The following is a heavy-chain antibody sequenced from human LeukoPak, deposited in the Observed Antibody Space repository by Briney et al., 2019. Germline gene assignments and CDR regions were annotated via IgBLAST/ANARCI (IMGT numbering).Heavy chain of an antibody. CDR3: AKDRGDYGDRSRFDP. CDR1: GFTFSTYS. CDR2: IRASGGVT. Sequence: GGSLRLSCAASGFTFSTYSMSWVRQAPEKGLEWVSTIRASGGVTYYADSVRGRFTISRDNAKSTLYLQMNNLRVEDTAVYYCAKDRGDYGDRSRFDPWGQGIPVTVSS. J-gene: IGHJ5*02. D-gene: IGHD4-17*01. V-gene: IGHV3-23*01.